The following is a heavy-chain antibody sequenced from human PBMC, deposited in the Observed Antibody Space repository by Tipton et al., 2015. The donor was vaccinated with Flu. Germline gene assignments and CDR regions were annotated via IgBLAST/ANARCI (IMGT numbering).Heavy chain of an antibody. Sequence: AVSGFTFDSYAMHWVRQAPGKGLEWVSGISWNSDIDYADSVKCRFTISRDNARNSLYLQMNSLRVEDTAFYYCAKNNGPRSYKYGMDVWGQGTTVTVS. CDR2: ISWNSDI. D-gene: IGHD1-14*01. J-gene: IGHJ6*02. CDR1: GFTFDSYA. V-gene: IGHV3-9*01. CDR3: AKNNGPRSYKYGMDV.